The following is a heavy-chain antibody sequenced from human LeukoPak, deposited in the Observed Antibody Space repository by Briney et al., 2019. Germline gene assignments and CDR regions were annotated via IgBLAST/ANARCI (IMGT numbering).Heavy chain of an antibody. D-gene: IGHD5-18*01. CDR2: IYYSGTT. Sequence: SETLSHTCTVSGGSISSYYWSWIRQPPGKGLEWIGYIYYSGTTNYNPSLKSRVTISIDTSKNQFSLKLRSVTAADTAVYYCARGYSYGYSVYFDYWGQGTLVTVSS. J-gene: IGHJ4*02. CDR3: ARGYSYGYSVYFDY. V-gene: IGHV4-59*08. CDR1: GGSISSYY.